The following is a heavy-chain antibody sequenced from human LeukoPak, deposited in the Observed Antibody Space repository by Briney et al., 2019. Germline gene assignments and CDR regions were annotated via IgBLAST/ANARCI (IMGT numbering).Heavy chain of an antibody. CDR1: GGSFSGYY. V-gene: IGHV4-34*01. CDR3: ARGPLGGVSAVAGTFVLDY. Sequence: SETLSLTCAVYGGSFSGYYWSWIRQPPGKGLEWIGEINHSGSTNYNPSLKSRVTISVDTSKNQFSLKLSFVTAADTAVYYCARGPLGGVSAVAGTFVLDYWGQGTLVTVSS. D-gene: IGHD6-19*01. CDR2: INHSGST. J-gene: IGHJ4*02.